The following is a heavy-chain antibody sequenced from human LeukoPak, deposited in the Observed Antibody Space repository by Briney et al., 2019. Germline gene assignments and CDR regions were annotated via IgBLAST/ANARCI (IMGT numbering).Heavy chain of an antibody. CDR2: ISGGGGNT. Sequence: GGSLRLSCAASGFSFSNYAMRWGRQARGKGLEWGSAISGGGGNTYYADSVKGRFTISRDNSKNTLYLQMNSLRAEDTALYSCARDLSPGHYWGQGTLVTVSS. D-gene: IGHD2/OR15-2a*01. CDR3: ARDLSPGHY. J-gene: IGHJ4*02. CDR1: GFSFSNYA. V-gene: IGHV3-23*01.